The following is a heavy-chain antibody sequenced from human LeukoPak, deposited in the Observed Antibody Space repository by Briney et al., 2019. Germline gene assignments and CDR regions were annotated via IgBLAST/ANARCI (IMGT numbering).Heavy chain of an antibody. CDR2: IRSKANSYAT. J-gene: IGHJ4*02. Sequence: GGSLRLSCAASGFTFSGSAMHWVRQASGKGLKWVGLIRSKANSYATAYAASVKGRVTISRDDAKNAASLQMNNLKAEYKAVYYCPRLDYYDRPSGYWGQATQVTVSS. CDR3: PRLDYYDRPSGY. V-gene: IGHV3-73*01. D-gene: IGHD3-22*01. CDR1: GFTFSGSA.